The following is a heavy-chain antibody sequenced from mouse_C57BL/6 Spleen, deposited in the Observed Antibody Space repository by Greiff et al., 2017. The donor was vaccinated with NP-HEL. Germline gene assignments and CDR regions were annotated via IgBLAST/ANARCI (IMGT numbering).Heavy chain of an antibody. CDR1: GYTFASYW. Sequence: VQLQQPGAELVKPGASVKLSCKASGYTFASYWMHWVKRRPGRGLEWIGRIDPYSGGTKYNEKFKSKATLTVDKPSSTAYMQLSSLTSEDSAVYYCASYYYGSSYFDYWGQGTTLTVSS. J-gene: IGHJ2*01. CDR3: ASYYYGSSYFDY. CDR2: IDPYSGGT. D-gene: IGHD1-1*01. V-gene: IGHV1-72*01.